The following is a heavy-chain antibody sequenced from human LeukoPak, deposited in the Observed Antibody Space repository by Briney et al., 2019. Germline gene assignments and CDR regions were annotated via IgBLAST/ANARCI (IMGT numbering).Heavy chain of an antibody. CDR3: ARATRLTGNWFDP. D-gene: IGHD6-6*01. J-gene: IGHJ5*02. Sequence: SQTLLLTCGISGDSVSRTDAGWSWIRQSPSRGLEWLGRTYYRSKWYNDYAVSVKSRITINPDTSKNQFSLQLNSVTPEDTAVYYCARATRLTGNWFDPWGQGTLVTVSS. CDR2: TYYRSKWYN. CDR1: GDSVSRTDAG. V-gene: IGHV6-1*01.